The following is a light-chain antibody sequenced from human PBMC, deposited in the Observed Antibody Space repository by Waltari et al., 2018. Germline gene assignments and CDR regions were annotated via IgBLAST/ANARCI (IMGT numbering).Light chain of an antibody. Sequence: QSALTQSPSASGSPGQSVTISCTGISSDVGDYNHVPWYQQHPGKAPKVMIYEVSKRPSGVPDRFSGSKSGNTASLTVSGLQAEDEADYYYSSYAGSNNFVVFGGGTKLTVL. V-gene: IGLV2-8*01. CDR1: SSDVGDYNH. CDR3: SSYAGSNNFVV. J-gene: IGLJ2*01. CDR2: EVS.